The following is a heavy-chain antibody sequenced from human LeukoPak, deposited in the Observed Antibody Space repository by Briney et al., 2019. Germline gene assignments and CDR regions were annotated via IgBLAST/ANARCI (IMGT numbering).Heavy chain of an antibody. CDR1: GGSISSYY. V-gene: IGHV4-4*09. CDR3: ARRSNSGPFDY. D-gene: IGHD4-23*01. J-gene: IGHJ4*02. CDR2: IYTSGST. Sequence: SETLSLTCTVSGGSISSYYWSWIRQPPGKGLEWIGYIYTSGSTNYNPSLKSRVTISVDTSKNQFSLKLSSVTAADTAVYYCARRSNSGPFDYWGQGTLVTASS.